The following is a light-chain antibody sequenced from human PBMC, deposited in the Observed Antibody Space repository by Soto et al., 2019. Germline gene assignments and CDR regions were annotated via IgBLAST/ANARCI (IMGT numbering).Light chain of an antibody. Sequence: NFMLTQPHSVSESPGKTVIISCTRSSGSIASNYVQWYQQRPGSSPTTVIYEDNQRPSGVPDRFSGSIDSSSNSASLTISGLETEYEAAYFCQSYDATNPVFGGGTKLTVL. J-gene: IGLJ3*02. CDR3: QSYDATNPV. CDR1: SGSIASNY. V-gene: IGLV6-57*01. CDR2: EDN.